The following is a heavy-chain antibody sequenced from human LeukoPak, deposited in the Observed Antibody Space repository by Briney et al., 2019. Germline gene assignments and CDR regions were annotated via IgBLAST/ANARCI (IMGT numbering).Heavy chain of an antibody. CDR1: GFTFSSYW. D-gene: IGHD3-22*01. CDR2: IRQDGSVQ. Sequence: GGSLRLSCAASGFTFSSYWMSWVRQAPGKGLEWVANIRQDGSVQNYVDSVKGRFTISRDNAKNSLYLEMNSLRVEDTAVYYCARDSSGYQWGQGTLVTVSS. CDR3: ARDSSGYQ. V-gene: IGHV3-7*01. J-gene: IGHJ4*02.